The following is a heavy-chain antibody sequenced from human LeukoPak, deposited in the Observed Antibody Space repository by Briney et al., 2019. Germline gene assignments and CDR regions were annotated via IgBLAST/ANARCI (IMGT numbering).Heavy chain of an antibody. V-gene: IGHV3-23*01. D-gene: IGHD2-21*01. J-gene: IGHJ4*02. Sequence: GGSLRLSCVASGFTFTDYAMSWVRQAPGKGLEWVSSIGGGGFNTHYADSVKGRFSISRDTSTNTLYLEMNSLRADDSALYYCAKDNFGLVPYCFDSWGLGTLVTVSS. CDR1: GFTFTDYA. CDR3: AKDNFGLVPYCFDS. CDR2: IGGGGFNT.